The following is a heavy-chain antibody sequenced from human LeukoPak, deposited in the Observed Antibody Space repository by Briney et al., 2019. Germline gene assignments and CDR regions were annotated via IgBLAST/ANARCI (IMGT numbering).Heavy chain of an antibody. CDR1: GGSISSSSYY. CDR3: ARGPNSGSWWGAFDI. D-gene: IGHD6-13*01. J-gene: IGHJ3*02. Sequence: PSETLSLTCTVSGGSISSSSYYWGWIRQPPGKGLEWIGEINHSGSTNYNPSLKSRVTISVDTSKNQFSLKLSSVTAADTAVYYCARGPNSGSWWGAFDIWGQGTMVTVSS. CDR2: INHSGST. V-gene: IGHV4-39*07.